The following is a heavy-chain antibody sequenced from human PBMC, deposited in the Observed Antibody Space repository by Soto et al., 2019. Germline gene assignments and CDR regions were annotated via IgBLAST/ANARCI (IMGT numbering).Heavy chain of an antibody. Sequence: SETLSLTCTVSGGSITPAGYSWSWIRQPPGKALEWIGYVYHTGNAYPKPSLKSRVTISLDRSKNQFSLKMTSVTAADTALYYCASRPFYYYGLDVWGQGTTVTVSS. CDR2: VYHTGNA. CDR3: ASRPFYYYGLDV. J-gene: IGHJ6*02. V-gene: IGHV4-30-2*01. CDR1: GGSITPAGYS.